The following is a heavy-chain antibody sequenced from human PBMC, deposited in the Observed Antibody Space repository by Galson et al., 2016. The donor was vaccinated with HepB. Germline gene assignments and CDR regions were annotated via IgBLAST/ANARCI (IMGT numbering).Heavy chain of an antibody. J-gene: IGHJ3*02. CDR2: IYSGGST. CDR1: GFTVSSSY. CDR3: ARELVVTPLYDAFDI. D-gene: IGHD3-22*01. Sequence: SLRLSCAVSGFTVSSSYMAWVRRAPGKGLEWVSVIYSGGSTYYADSVKGRFTISRDNSKNTLYLQMNSLRAEDTAVYYCARELVVTPLYDAFDIWGQGTMVTVSS. V-gene: IGHV3-53*01.